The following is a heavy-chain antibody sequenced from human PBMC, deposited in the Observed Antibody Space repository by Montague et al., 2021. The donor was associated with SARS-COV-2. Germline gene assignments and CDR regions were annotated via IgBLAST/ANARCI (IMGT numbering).Heavy chain of an antibody. CDR1: GFTFTSYG. D-gene: IGHD1-26*01. J-gene: IGHJ4*02. CDR2: ITVSGAGT. CDR3: AKRGSYFFDY. V-gene: IGHV3-23*01. Sequence: SLRLSCAASGFTFTSYGMAWVRQAPGKGLEWVSVITVSGAGTYYADSVEGRFTISRDHSRNTLFMQMNSRRAEDTAVYYCAKRGSYFFDYWGQGTLVTVSS.